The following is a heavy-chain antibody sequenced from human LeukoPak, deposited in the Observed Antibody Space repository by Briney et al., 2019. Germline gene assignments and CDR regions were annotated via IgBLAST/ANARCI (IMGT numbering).Heavy chain of an antibody. CDR2: IYYGGST. CDR3: ATAKREACDFWSGYQYYFDY. CDR1: GGSISSYY. V-gene: IGHV4-59*01. D-gene: IGHD3-3*01. Sequence: SETLSLTCTVSGGSISSYYWSWIRQPPGKGLEWIGYIYYGGSTNYNPSLKSRVTISVDTSKNQFSLKLSSVTAADTAVYYCATAKREACDFWSGYQYYFDYWGQGTLVTVSS. J-gene: IGHJ4*02.